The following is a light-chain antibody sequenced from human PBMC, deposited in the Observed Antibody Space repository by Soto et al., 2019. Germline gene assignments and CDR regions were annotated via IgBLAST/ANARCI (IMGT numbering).Light chain of an antibody. CDR1: QSVSSN. CDR2: GAS. Sequence: MTQSPSTLSASVGDRATLSFRASQSVSSNLAWYQQKPGQAPRLLIYGASTRATGIPARFSGSGSGTDFTLTIRRLEPEDFAVYYCQQYGTSTTFGQGTKVDIK. CDR3: QQYGTSTT. J-gene: IGKJ1*01. V-gene: IGKV3-15*01.